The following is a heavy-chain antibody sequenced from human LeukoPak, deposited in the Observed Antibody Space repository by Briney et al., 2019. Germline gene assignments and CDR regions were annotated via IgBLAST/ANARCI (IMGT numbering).Heavy chain of an antibody. J-gene: IGHJ6*03. CDR3: ARARGKTGTTNRSYYYYYMDV. CDR1: GYTFTGYY. Sequence: ASVKVSCKASGYTFTGYYMHWVRQAPGQGLEWMGWISPNSGGTNYAQKFQGRVTMTRDTSISTAYMELSRLRSDDTAVYYCARARGKTGTTNRSYYYYYMDVWGKGTTVTVSS. V-gene: IGHV1-2*02. D-gene: IGHD1-7*01. CDR2: ISPNSGGT.